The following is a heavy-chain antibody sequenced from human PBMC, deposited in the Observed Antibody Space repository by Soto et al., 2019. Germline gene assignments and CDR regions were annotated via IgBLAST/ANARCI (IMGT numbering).Heavy chain of an antibody. V-gene: IGHV3-30*18. CDR2: ISYDGSNK. CDR3: AKFMPMDY. CDR1: GFTFSSYG. D-gene: IGHD2-2*01. Sequence: QVQLVESGGGVVQPGRSLRLSCAASGFTFSSYGMHWVRQAPGKGLEWVAVISYDGSNKYYADSVKGRFTISRDNSKNTLYLQMNSLRAEDTAVYYCAKFMPMDYWGQGTLVTVSS. J-gene: IGHJ4*02.